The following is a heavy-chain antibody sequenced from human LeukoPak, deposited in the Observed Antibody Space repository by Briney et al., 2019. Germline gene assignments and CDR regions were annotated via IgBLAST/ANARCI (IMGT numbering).Heavy chain of an antibody. D-gene: IGHD3-22*01. V-gene: IGHV1-3*01. CDR2: INAGDGNT. CDR1: GYTFTSYA. Sequence: ASVKVSCKASGYTFTSYAMHWVRQAPGQRLEWMGWINAGDGNTKYSQKFQGRVTITRDTSASTAYMELSSLRSEDTAVYYCARGTYYYDSSGYYYWGQGTLVTVSS. J-gene: IGHJ4*02. CDR3: ARGTYYYDSSGYYY.